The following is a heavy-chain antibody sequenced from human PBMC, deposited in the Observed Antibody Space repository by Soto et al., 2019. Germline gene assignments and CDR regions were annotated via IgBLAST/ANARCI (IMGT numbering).Heavy chain of an antibody. CDR1: GGSISGYY. Sequence: PSETLSLTCTVSGGSISGYYWSWIRQPPGKGLEWIGYIYYSGSTNNNPSLKSRVTISVDTSKNQFSLRLSSATAADTAVYYCARDAGAAGGNWFDPWGQGALVTVSS. J-gene: IGHJ5*02. CDR3: ARDAGAAGGNWFDP. D-gene: IGHD6-13*01. CDR2: IYYSGST. V-gene: IGHV4-59*01.